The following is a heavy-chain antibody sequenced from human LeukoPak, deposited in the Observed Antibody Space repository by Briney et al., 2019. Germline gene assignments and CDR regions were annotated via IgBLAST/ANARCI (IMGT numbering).Heavy chain of an antibody. J-gene: IGHJ3*02. CDR1: GFTFSDYY. D-gene: IGHD6-13*01. Sequence: GGSLRLSCAASGFTFSDYYMSWIRQAPGKGLEWVSYISSSGSTIYYADSVKGRFTISRDNAKNSLYLQMNSLRAEDTAVYYCATGNRIAAPSAFDIWGQGTVVTVSS. CDR3: ATGNRIAAPSAFDI. CDR2: ISSSGSTI. V-gene: IGHV3-11*01.